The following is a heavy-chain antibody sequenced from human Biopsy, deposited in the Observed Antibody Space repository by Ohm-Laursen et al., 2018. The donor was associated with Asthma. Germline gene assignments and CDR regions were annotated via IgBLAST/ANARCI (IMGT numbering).Heavy chain of an antibody. D-gene: IGHD3-22*01. CDR3: ARQSGQDYGYSSGFDI. Sequence: SLRLSCAASGFVFSQSGMHWVRQAPGKGLEWVALVSSDGHNKYYEDSVKGRFTISRDNSRNRLYLQINRLTVEDSAVYFCARQSGQDYGYSSGFDIWGQGTKVAVSS. CDR2: VSSDGHNK. V-gene: IGHV3-30*03. CDR1: GFVFSQSG. J-gene: IGHJ3*02.